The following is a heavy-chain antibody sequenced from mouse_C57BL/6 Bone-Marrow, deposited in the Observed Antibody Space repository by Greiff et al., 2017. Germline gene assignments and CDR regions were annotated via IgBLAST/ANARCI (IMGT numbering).Heavy chain of an antibody. V-gene: IGHV1-69*01. CDR1: GYTFTSYW. Sequence: QVQLQQPGAELVMPGASVKLSCKASGYTFTSYWMHWVKQRPGQGLEWIGEIDPSDSYTNYNQKFKGKSTLTVDKSSSTAYMQLSSLTSEDSAVYYCARAGGRWLLGFAYWGQGTLVTVSA. D-gene: IGHD2-3*01. J-gene: IGHJ3*01. CDR3: ARAGGRWLLGFAY. CDR2: IDPSDSYT.